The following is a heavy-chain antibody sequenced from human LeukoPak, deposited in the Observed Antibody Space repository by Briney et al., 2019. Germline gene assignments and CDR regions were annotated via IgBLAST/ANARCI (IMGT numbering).Heavy chain of an antibody. Sequence: GESLQISCQASGYSFTTYWIGWVRQMPGKGLEWMGIIYPGDSDTRYGPSFQGQVTISADRSISTAYLQWSSLKASDTAIYFCARQPHRAGGPLRSFDIWGQGTMVTVSS. CDR2: IYPGDSDT. CDR3: ARQPHRAGGPLRSFDI. CDR1: GYSFTTYW. V-gene: IGHV5-51*01. D-gene: IGHD1-26*01. J-gene: IGHJ3*02.